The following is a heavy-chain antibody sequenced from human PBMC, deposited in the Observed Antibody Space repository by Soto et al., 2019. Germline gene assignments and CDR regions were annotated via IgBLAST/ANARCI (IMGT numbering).Heavy chain of an antibody. CDR3: ARGAGHYYDSSGYYYFDY. V-gene: IGHV1-69*06. CDR1: GGTFSSYA. D-gene: IGHD3-22*01. CDR2: IIPIFGTA. Sequence: QVQLVQSGAEVKKPGSSVKVSCKASGGTFSSYAISWVRQAPGQGLEWMGGIIPIFGTANYAQKFQGRVTITADKSTSTAYMELSSLRSEDTAVYYCARGAGHYYDSSGYYYFDYWGQGTLVTVSS. J-gene: IGHJ4*02.